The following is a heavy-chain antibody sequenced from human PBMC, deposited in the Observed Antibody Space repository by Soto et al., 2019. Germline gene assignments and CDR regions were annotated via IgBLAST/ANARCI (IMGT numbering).Heavy chain of an antibody. J-gene: IGHJ5*02. D-gene: IGHD2-8*01. CDR2: INPGNGNT. V-gene: IGHV1-3*01. CDR1: GYPFTSYA. CDR3: ARSYCTTDHCYEFDL. Sequence: ASVKVSCKAFGYPFTSYAIHWVRQAPGQGLEWMGLINPGNGNTKNSQSLQGTGTLTRDTSANTAYMELSSLKSEDTAVYYCARSYCTTDHCYEFDLWGQGTLVTVSS.